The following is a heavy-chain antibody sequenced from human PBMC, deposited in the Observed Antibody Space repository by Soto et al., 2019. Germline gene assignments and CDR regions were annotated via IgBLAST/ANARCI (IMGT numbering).Heavy chain of an antibody. CDR1: GGSISSYY. CDR2: IYYSGST. J-gene: IGHJ6*02. CDR3: ARERYYGMDV. V-gene: IGHV4-59*01. Sequence: SETLSLTCIVSGGSISSYYWSWIRQPPGKGLEWIGYIYYSGSTNYNPSLKSRVTISVDTSKNQFSLKLSSVTAADTAVYYCARERYYGMDVWGQGTTVTVSS.